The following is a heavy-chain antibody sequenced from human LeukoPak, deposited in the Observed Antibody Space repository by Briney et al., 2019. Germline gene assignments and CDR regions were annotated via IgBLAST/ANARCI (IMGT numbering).Heavy chain of an antibody. J-gene: IGHJ4*02. V-gene: IGHV1-18*01. CDR1: GYTFTSYG. CDR3: ARDLNKHDYGGLFDY. Sequence: ASVKVSCKASGYTFTSYGISWVRQAPGQGLEWMGWISAYNGNTNYAQKLQGRVTMTTDTSTSTAYMELRSLRSDDTAVYYCARDLNKHDYGGLFDYWGQGTLVTVSS. CDR2: ISAYNGNT. D-gene: IGHD4-23*01.